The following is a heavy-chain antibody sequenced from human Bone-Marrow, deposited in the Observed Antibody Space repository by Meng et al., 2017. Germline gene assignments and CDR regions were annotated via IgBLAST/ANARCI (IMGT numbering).Heavy chain of an antibody. CDR2: INPDSGDT. CDR3: AREHLDFAVSVIQY. CDR1: GYNFPDYY. D-gene: IGHD3-3*01. Sequence: ASVKVSCKPSGYNFPDYYIHWVRRAPGQGLEWMGRINPDSGDTNYAQEFQGRVTMTRDTSISTSYMELNSLTYDDTAVYYCAREHLDFAVSVIQYWGQGTLVTVSS. J-gene: IGHJ4*02. V-gene: IGHV1-2*06.